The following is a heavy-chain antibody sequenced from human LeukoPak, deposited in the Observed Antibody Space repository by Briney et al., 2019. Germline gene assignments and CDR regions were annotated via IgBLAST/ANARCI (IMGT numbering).Heavy chain of an antibody. D-gene: IGHD1-26*01. V-gene: IGHV3-48*01. Sequence: GGSLRLSCAASAFTFSDYSMNWVRQAPGRGLEWISYISGRSSTIYYADSVRGRFTISRDNAKNSMYLQMNSLRAEDTAVYYCARDRLTSGSYFFDYWGQGTLVTVSS. CDR2: ISGRSSTI. CDR3: ARDRLTSGSYFFDY. CDR1: AFTFSDYS. J-gene: IGHJ4*02.